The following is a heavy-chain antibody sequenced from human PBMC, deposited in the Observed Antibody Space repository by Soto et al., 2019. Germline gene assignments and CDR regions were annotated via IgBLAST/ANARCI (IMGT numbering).Heavy chain of an antibody. Sequence: WTWIRQHPGKGLEWIGYISYSGTTSYNPSLKSRLTISIDTQNQFSLKLSSVTAADPATYYCARQFCGGDCLPPLNLGQGTLVTVSS. CDR2: ISYSGTT. CDR3: ARQFCGGDCLPPLN. V-gene: IGHV4-31*02. J-gene: IGHJ4*02. D-gene: IGHD2-21*02.